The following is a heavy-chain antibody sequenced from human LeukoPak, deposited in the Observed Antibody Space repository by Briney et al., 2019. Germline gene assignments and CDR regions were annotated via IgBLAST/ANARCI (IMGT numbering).Heavy chain of an antibody. Sequence: ASVKVSCKASGYTFTSYYMHWVRQATGQGLEWMGWMNPNSGNTGYAQKFQGRVTITRNTSISTAYMELSSLRSEDTAVYYCARVDGGNGILNYWGQGTLVTVSS. CDR1: GYTFTSYY. CDR2: MNPNSGNT. CDR3: ARVDGGNGILNY. V-gene: IGHV1-8*03. J-gene: IGHJ4*02. D-gene: IGHD4-23*01.